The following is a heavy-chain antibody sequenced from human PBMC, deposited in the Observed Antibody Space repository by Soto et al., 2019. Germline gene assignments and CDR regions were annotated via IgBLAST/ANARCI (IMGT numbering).Heavy chain of an antibody. CDR2: INGGTGQT. CDR1: GYSFSTYA. Sequence: ASVKVSCKASGYSFSTYAMHWVRQAPGQSLEWMGWINGGTGQTKFSQRFQDRITITRDTSASTAYMELSSLRSEDTAVYYCARGTGMEEIDNYYGLDIWSQGTRVTVSS. CDR3: ARGTGMEEIDNYYGLDI. V-gene: IGHV1-3*01. J-gene: IGHJ6*02. D-gene: IGHD1-1*01.